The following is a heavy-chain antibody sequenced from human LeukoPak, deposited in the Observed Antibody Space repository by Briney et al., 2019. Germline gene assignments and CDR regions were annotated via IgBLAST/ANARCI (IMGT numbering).Heavy chain of an antibody. CDR2: IIPIFGTA. CDR3: AKAQNDYGDYGGDDY. V-gene: IGHV1-69*13. D-gene: IGHD4-17*01. CDR1: GGTFSSYA. Sequence: SVTVSCKASGGTFSSYAISWVRQAPGQGLEWMGGIIPIFGTANYAQKFQGRVTITADESTSTAYMELSSLRSEDTAVYYCAKAQNDYGDYGGDDYWGQGTLVTVSS. J-gene: IGHJ4*02.